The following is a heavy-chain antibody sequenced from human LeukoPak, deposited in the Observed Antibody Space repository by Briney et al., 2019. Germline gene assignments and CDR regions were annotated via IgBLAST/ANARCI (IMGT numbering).Heavy chain of an antibody. CDR1: GFTFSSYS. Sequence: GGSLRLSCAASGFTFSSYSMNWVRQAPGKGLEWVSSISSSSSTIYYADSVKGRFTISRDNSKNTLYLQMNSLRAEDTAVYYCAKTGGMTTVIPFDYWGQGTLVTVSS. J-gene: IGHJ4*02. CDR3: AKTGGMTTVIPFDY. D-gene: IGHD4-17*01. V-gene: IGHV3-48*01. CDR2: ISSSSSTI.